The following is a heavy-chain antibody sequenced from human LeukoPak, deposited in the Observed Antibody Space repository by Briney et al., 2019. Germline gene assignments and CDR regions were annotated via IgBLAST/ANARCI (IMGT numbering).Heavy chain of an antibody. V-gene: IGHV4-39*01. CDR3: ARIYYDSSGGDY. D-gene: IGHD3-22*01. J-gene: IGHJ4*02. CDR2: IYYSGST. CDR1: GGSISSSCYY. Sequence: SETLSLTCTVPGGSISSSCYYWGWIRQPPGKGLEWIGSIYYSGSTYYNPSLKSRVTISVDTSKNQFSLKLSSVTAADTAVYYCARIYYDSSGGDYWGQGTLVTVSS.